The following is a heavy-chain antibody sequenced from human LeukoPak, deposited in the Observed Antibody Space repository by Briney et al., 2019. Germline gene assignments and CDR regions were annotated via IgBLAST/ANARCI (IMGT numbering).Heavy chain of an antibody. CDR2: ISAYNGNT. Sequence: ASVKVSCKASGYTFTSYGISWVRRAPGQGLEWMGWISAYNGNTNYAQKLQGRVTMTIDTSTSTAYMELRSLRSDDTAVYYCARDSGGWQLGNDAFDTWGQGTMVTVSS. CDR1: GYTFTSYG. D-gene: IGHD6-6*01. J-gene: IGHJ3*02. V-gene: IGHV1-18*01. CDR3: ARDSGGWQLGNDAFDT.